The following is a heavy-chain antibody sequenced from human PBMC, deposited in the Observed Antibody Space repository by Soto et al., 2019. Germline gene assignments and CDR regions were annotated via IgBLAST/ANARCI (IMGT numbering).Heavy chain of an antibody. J-gene: IGHJ4*02. CDR1: EGTFSSYT. CDR2: IIPILGIA. D-gene: IGHD2-15*01. V-gene: IGHV1-69*02. Sequence: SVKVSCKASEGTFSSYTISWVRQAPGQGLEWMGRIIPILGIANYAQKFQGRVTITADKSTSTAYMELSSLRSEDTAVYYCARGYCSGGSCFIDYWGQGTLVTVSS. CDR3: ARGYCSGGSCFIDY.